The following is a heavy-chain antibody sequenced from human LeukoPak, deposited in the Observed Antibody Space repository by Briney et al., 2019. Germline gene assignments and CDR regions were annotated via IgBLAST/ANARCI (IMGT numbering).Heavy chain of an antibody. CDR3: AKHDY. CDR2: ISYDGSNK. V-gene: IGHV3-30*18. Sequence: GRSLRLSCAASGFTFSSYGVHWVRQAPGKGLEWVAVISYDGSNKYYADSVKGRFTISRDNSKNTLYLQMNSLRAEDTAVYYCAKHDYWGQGTLVTVSS. CDR1: GFTFSSYG. J-gene: IGHJ4*02.